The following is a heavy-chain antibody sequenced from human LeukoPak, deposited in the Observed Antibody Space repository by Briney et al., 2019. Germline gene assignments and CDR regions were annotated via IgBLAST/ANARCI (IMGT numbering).Heavy chain of an antibody. CDR1: GGSISSYY. Sequence: SETLSLTCTVSGGSISSYYWSWIRQPPGKGLEWIGYIYYSGSTNYNPSLKSRVTISVDTSKNQFSLKLSSVTAADTAVCYCARTNPYYYDSSGYRNLDAFDIWGQGTMVTVSS. V-gene: IGHV4-59*01. D-gene: IGHD3-22*01. CDR2: IYYSGST. J-gene: IGHJ3*02. CDR3: ARTNPYYYDSSGYRNLDAFDI.